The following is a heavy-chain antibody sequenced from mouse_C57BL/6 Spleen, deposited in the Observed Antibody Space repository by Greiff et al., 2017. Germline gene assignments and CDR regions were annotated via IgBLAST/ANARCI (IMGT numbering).Heavy chain of an antibody. CDR3: ASPTVVDYYAMDY. CDR1: GYTFSGYW. CDR2: ILPGSGST. J-gene: IGHJ4*01. Sequence: QVQLLQSGAELMKPGASVKLSCTATGYTFSGYWIEWVKQRPGHGLEWIGEILPGSGSTNYNEKFKGKATFTADTSSNTAYMQLSSLTTEDSAIYYCASPTVVDYYAMDYWGQGTSVTVSS. D-gene: IGHD1-1*01. V-gene: IGHV1-9*01.